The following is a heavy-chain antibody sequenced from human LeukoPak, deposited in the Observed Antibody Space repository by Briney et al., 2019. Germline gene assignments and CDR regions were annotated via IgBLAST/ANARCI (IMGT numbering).Heavy chain of an antibody. D-gene: IGHD2-15*01. CDR2: INAGSGNT. V-gene: IGHV1-3*01. CDR1: GYTFTSYA. Sequence: ASVKVSCKASGYTFTSYAMHWVRQAPGQRLEWMGWINAGSGNTKYSQKFQGRVTITRDTSASTAYMELSSLRSEDTAVYYRARGYCSGGSCYYDYWGQGTQVTVSS. CDR3: ARGYCSGGSCYYDY. J-gene: IGHJ4*02.